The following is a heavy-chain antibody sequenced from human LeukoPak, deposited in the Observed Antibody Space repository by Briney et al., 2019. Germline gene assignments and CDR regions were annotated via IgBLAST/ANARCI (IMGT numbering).Heavy chain of an antibody. CDR3: ARGVARSSKFHFSYYFDY. CDR1: GGSISSSSYY. J-gene: IGHJ4*02. Sequence: SETLSLTCTVSGGSISSSSYYWGWIRQPPGKGLEWIGSIYYSGSTYYNPSLKSRVTISVDTSKNQFSLNLSSVTAADTAVYYCARGVARSSKFHFSYYFDYWGQGTLVTVSS. V-gene: IGHV4-39*07. D-gene: IGHD6-6*01. CDR2: IYYSGST.